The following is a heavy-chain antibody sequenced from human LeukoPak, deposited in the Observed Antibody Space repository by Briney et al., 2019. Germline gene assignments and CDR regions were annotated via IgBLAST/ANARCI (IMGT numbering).Heavy chain of an antibody. CDR3: ARARGFRLSDDY. Sequence: ASVTVSYKPSVYTFTDYYMQWVRQAPGQGLEWMGWINPNSGGTNYAQKFQGRVTMTRDTSISTAYMELSRLRSDDTAVYYCARARGFRLSDDYWGQGTLVTVSS. V-gene: IGHV1-2*02. J-gene: IGHJ4*02. D-gene: IGHD3-10*01. CDR2: INPNSGGT. CDR1: VYTFTDYY.